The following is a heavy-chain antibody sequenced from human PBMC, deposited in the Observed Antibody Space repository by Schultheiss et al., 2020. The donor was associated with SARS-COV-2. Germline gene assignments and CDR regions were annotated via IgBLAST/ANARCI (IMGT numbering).Heavy chain of an antibody. V-gene: IGHV4-34*01. CDR2: INHGEGT. D-gene: IGHD3-3*01. CDR3: ARGCPHPRDRSSYYKFHYYYYGMDV. J-gene: IGHJ6*02. Sequence: SQTLSLTCAVYGGSFSGDYWSWIRQPPGKGLEWIGEINHGEGTNYNPSLKSRVTISVDTSKNQFSLKLSSVTAADTAVYYCARGCPHPRDRSSYYKFHYYYYGMDVWGQGTTVTVS. CDR1: GGSFSGDY.